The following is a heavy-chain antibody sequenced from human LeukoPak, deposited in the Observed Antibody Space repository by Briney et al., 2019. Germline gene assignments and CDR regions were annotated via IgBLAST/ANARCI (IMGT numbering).Heavy chain of an antibody. CDR3: AKSRHIVVVTATYY. J-gene: IGHJ4*02. D-gene: IGHD2-21*02. V-gene: IGHV3-23*01. Sequence: GGSLRLSCAASGFTFSTYGMSWVRQAPGKGLEWVSAISGSGGSTYYADSVKGRFTISRDNSKNTLYLQMNSLRAEDTAVYYCAKSRHIVVVTATYYWGQGTLVTVSS. CDR2: ISGSGGST. CDR1: GFTFSTYG.